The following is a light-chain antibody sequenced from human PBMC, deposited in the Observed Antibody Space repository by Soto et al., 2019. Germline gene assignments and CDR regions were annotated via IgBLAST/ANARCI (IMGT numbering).Light chain of an antibody. Sequence: EIVMTQSPATLSVSPGERATLSCRAIQSVSSSLAWYQQKPGQAPRLLIYGASTRATGIPARFSGSGSGTEFTLTISSLQSEDFAVYYCQQYNKWPPWTFGQGTKLEIK. CDR1: QSVSSS. V-gene: IGKV3-15*01. J-gene: IGKJ2*01. CDR2: GAS. CDR3: QQYNKWPPWT.